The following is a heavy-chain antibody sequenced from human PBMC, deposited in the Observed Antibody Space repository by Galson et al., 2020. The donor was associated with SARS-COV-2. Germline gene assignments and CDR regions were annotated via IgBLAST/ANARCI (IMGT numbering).Heavy chain of an antibody. Sequence: SETLSLTCTVSGGSISSGDYYWSWIRQPPGKGLEWIGYIYYSGSTYYNPSLKSRVTISVDTSKNQFSLKLSSVTAADTAVYYCARVDYYYDSSGTFDYWGQGTLVTVSS. J-gene: IGHJ4*02. CDR1: GGSISSGDYY. CDR3: ARVDYYYDSSGTFDY. CDR2: IYYSGST. D-gene: IGHD3-22*01. V-gene: IGHV4-30-4*01.